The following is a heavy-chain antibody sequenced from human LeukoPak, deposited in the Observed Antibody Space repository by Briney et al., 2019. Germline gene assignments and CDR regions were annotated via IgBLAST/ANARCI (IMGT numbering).Heavy chain of an antibody. CDR3: TRRTYYDILTGIYYYYGMDV. V-gene: IGHV3-73*01. J-gene: IGHJ6*02. D-gene: IGHD3-9*01. Sequence: QPGGSLRLSCAASGFTFSGSAMHWVRQASGKGLEWVGRIRSKANSYATAYAASVKGRFTISRDDSKNTAYLQMNSLKTEDTAVYYCTRRTYYDILTGIYYYYGMDVWGQGTTVTVSS. CDR1: GFTFSGSA. CDR2: IRSKANSYAT.